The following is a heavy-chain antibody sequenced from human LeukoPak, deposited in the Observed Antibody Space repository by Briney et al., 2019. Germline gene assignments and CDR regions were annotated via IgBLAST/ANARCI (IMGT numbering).Heavy chain of an antibody. CDR1: GYTFTGYY. Sequence: GASVKVSCKASGYTFTGYYMHWVRQAPGQGLEWMGRINPNSGGTNYAQKFQGGVTMTRDTFISTAYMELSRLRSDDTAVYYCARGITMIVVEVFDYWGQGTLVTVSS. CDR3: ARGITMIVVEVFDY. J-gene: IGHJ4*02. V-gene: IGHV1-2*06. CDR2: INPNSGGT. D-gene: IGHD3-22*01.